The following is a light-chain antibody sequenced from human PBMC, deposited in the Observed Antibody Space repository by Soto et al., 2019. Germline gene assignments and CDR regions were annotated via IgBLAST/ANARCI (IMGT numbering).Light chain of an antibody. CDR3: QQYDNWPPIT. Sequence: EIVLTQSPGTLSLSAGERATLSCRAGQSVSSGYLAWYQQKPGQAPRLLIYGASTRATGIPARFSGSGSGTEFTLTISSLQSEDFAVYYCQQYDNWPPITFGQGTRLE. CDR2: GAS. J-gene: IGKJ5*01. CDR1: QSVSSGY. V-gene: IGKV3-15*01.